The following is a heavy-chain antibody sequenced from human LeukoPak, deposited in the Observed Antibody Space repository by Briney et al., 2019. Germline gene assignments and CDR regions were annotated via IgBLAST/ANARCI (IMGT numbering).Heavy chain of an antibody. CDR3: ARLDSSGYYYSYFDY. Sequence: SETLSLTCTVSGGSISNYYWSWTRQPPGKGLEWIGYIYYSGSTNYNPSLKSRVTISVDTSKNQFSLKLSSVTAADTAVYYCARLDSSGYYYSYFDYWGQGTLVTVSS. CDR1: GGSISNYY. J-gene: IGHJ4*02. V-gene: IGHV4-59*08. CDR2: IYYSGST. D-gene: IGHD3-22*01.